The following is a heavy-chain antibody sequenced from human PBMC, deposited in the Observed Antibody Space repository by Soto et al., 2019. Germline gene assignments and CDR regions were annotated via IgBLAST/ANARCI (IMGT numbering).Heavy chain of an antibody. CDR1: GGSISSYY. CDR3: ARGGANDYGDYVTRWFEP. D-gene: IGHD4-17*01. J-gene: IGHJ5*02. CDR2: IYYSGST. V-gene: IGHV4-59*01. Sequence: PSETLSLTCSVSGGSISSYYWSWIRQPPGKGLEWIGYIYYSGSTNYNPSLKSRVTISVDTSKNQFSLKLSSVTAADTAVYYCARGGANDYGDYVTRWFEPWGQGTLVTVSS.